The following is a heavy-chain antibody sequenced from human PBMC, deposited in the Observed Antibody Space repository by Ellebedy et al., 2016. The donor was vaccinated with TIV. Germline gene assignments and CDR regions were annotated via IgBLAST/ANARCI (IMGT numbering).Heavy chain of an antibody. J-gene: IGHJ4*02. Sequence: PGGSLRPSCAASGFTFSSYPMNWVRQAPGKGLEWVSSISDTGGSTYYADSVKGRFTISRDNSKNTLYLQMNSLRAEDTAVYFCGTVATTFDYWGQGTLVTVSS. CDR3: GTVATTFDY. CDR1: GFTFSSYP. CDR2: ISDTGGST. D-gene: IGHD5-24*01. V-gene: IGHV3-23*01.